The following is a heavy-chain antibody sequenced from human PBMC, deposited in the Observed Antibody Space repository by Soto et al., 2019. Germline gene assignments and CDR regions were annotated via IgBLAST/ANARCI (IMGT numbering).Heavy chain of an antibody. J-gene: IGHJ4*02. CDR3: ARQPPRQAAD. CDR1: CGYFSGYC. V-gene: IGHV4-34*01. Sequence: SATLSLTCAVYCGYFSGYCWSWIRQPPGKGLEWIGEINHSGSTNYNPSLKSRVTISVDTSKNQFSLKLSSVTAADTAVYYCARQPPRQAADWGKGTPVTVSS. D-gene: IGHD2-15*01. CDR2: INHSGST.